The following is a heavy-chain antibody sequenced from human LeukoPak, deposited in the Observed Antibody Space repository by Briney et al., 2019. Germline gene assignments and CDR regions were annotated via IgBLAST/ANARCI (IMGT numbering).Heavy chain of an antibody. J-gene: IGHJ3*02. D-gene: IGHD3-3*01. V-gene: IGHV1-18*01. CDR3: ARAAADLEWLLYVAFDI. Sequence: ASVKVSCKASGYTFTSYGISWVRQAPGQGLEWMGWISAYNGNTNYAQKLQGRVTMTTDTSTSTAYMELRSLRSDDTAVYYCARAAADLEWLLYVAFDIWGQGTMVTVSS. CDR1: GYTFTSYG. CDR2: ISAYNGNT.